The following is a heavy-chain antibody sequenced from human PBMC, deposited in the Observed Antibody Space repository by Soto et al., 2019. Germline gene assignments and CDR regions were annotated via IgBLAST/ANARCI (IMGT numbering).Heavy chain of an antibody. CDR2: VWSNGNLK. V-gene: IGHV3-33*01. J-gene: IGHJ4*02. Sequence: QVQLVESGGGVVQPGGSLRLSCAASGFTFDAYGFHWVRQAPGKGLEWVAVVWSNGNLKYYADSVKGRFTISRDSSKSALNLKMNSLRADDTAVYYCARLQLDTIMALDYWGQGTLVTVSS. D-gene: IGHD1-1*01. CDR3: ARLQLDTIMALDY. CDR1: GFTFDAYG.